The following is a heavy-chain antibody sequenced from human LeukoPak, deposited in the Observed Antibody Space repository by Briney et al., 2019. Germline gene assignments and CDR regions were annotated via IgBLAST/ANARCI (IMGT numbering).Heavy chain of an antibody. CDR3: ARVRRVQYYGSGSFNY. CDR2: MNPNSGNT. CDR1: GYTFTSYD. J-gene: IGHJ4*02. D-gene: IGHD3-10*01. Sequence: ASVKVSCKVSGYTFTSYDINWVRQATGQGLEWMGWMNPNSGNTGYAQKFQGRVTMTRNTSISTAYMELSSLRSEDTAVYYCARVRRVQYYGSGSFNYWGQGTLVTVSS. V-gene: IGHV1-8*01.